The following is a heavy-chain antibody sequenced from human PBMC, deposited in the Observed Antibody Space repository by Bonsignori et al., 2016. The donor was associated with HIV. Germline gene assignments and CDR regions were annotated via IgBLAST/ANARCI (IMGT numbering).Heavy chain of an antibody. Sequence: RQAPGKGLEWIGEINHSGSTNYNPSLKSRVTISVDTSKNQFSLKLSSVTAADTAVYYCARAHGADIVVVVAATPEAFDIWGQGTMVTVSS. J-gene: IGHJ3*02. CDR2: INHSGST. D-gene: IGHD2-15*01. V-gene: IGHV4-34*01. CDR3: ARAHGADIVVVVAATPEAFDI.